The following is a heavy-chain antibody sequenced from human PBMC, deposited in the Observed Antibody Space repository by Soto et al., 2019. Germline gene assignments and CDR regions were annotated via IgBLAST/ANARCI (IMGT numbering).Heavy chain of an antibody. CDR2: INPNSGGT. CDR3: ARDDLYYDFWSGPPEDGMDV. CDR1: GYTFTGYY. Sequence: ASVKVSCKASGYTFTGYYMHWVRQAPGQGLEWMGWINPNSGGTNYAQKFQGRVTMTRDTSISTAYMELSRLRSDDTAVYYCARDDLYYDFWSGPPEDGMDVWGQGTTVTVSS. J-gene: IGHJ6*02. V-gene: IGHV1-2*02. D-gene: IGHD3-3*01.